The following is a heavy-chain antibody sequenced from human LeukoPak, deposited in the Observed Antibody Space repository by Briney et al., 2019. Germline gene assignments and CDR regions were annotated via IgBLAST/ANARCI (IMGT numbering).Heavy chain of an antibody. Sequence: ASVKVSCKASGYTFTSYYMHWVRQAPGQGLEWMGIINPSGGSTSYAQKFQGRVTMTRDMSTSTVYMELSSLRSEDTAVYYCARDPTTVVTPEYYFDYWGQGTLVTVSS. J-gene: IGHJ4*02. V-gene: IGHV1-46*01. CDR3: ARDPTTVVTPEYYFDY. CDR2: INPSGGST. CDR1: GYTFTSYY. D-gene: IGHD4-23*01.